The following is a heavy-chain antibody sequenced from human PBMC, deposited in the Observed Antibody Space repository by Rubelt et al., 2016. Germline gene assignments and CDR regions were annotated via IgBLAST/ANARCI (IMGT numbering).Heavy chain of an antibody. V-gene: IGHV1-2*02. J-gene: IGHJ4*02. CDR1: GFTFIDYY. Sequence: QVQLVQSGAEVKKPGASVKVSCTASGFTFIDYYMYWVRQAPGQGLEWMGWISPKGDTTMYAEKFQGRVTMTRDSSISTAFLELTWLTSDGTAVYYCARDGPSVAPEFDYWGQGTLVTVSP. D-gene: IGHD2-21*01. CDR2: ISPKGDTT. CDR3: ARDGPSVAPEFDY.